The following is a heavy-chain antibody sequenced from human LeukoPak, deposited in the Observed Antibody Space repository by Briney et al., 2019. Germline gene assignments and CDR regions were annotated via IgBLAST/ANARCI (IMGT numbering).Heavy chain of an antibody. Sequence: TGGSLRLSCAASGFTFSSYWMSWVRQAPGKGLEWVANIKQDGSEKYYVDSVKGRFTTSRDNAKNSLYLQMNSLRAEDTAVYYCARDYYGSGSYYPIRWDYYGMDVWGKGTTVTVSS. D-gene: IGHD3-10*01. CDR2: IKQDGSEK. CDR1: GFTFSSYW. CDR3: ARDYYGSGSYYPIRWDYYGMDV. J-gene: IGHJ6*04. V-gene: IGHV3-7*03.